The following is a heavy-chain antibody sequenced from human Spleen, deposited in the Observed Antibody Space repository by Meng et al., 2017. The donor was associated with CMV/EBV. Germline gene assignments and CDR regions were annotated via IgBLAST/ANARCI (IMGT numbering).Heavy chain of an antibody. CDR3: ARESSGSFVLDV. Sequence: GESLKISCAASGFTFSTYGMHWVRQAPGKGLEWVSSISSSTSYIYYADSVKGRFTISRDNAKNSLYLQMNSLRAEDTAVYYCARESSGSFVLDVWGQGTTVTVSS. J-gene: IGHJ6*02. V-gene: IGHV3-21*01. D-gene: IGHD3-22*01. CDR1: GFTFSTYG. CDR2: ISSSTSYI.